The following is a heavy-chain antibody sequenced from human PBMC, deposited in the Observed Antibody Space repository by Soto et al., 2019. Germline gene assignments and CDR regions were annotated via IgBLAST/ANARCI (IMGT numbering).Heavy chain of an antibody. V-gene: IGHV3-21*01. CDR3: ARERSSSLLRDY. CDR1: GFTFSGHS. CDR2: ITRSGNFI. Sequence: EVQLVESGGGLVRPGGSLRLSCAASGFTFSGHSMNWVRQAPGKGLEWVSSITRSGNFIYYADSVKGRFTISRDNAKNSLYLQMNSLRAEDTAVYFCARERSSSLLRDYWGQGILVTVSS. J-gene: IGHJ4*02. D-gene: IGHD6-13*01.